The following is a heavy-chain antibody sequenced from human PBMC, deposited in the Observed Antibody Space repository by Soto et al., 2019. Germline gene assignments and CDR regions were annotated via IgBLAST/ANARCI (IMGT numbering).Heavy chain of an antibody. V-gene: IGHV1-69*13. Sequence: GASVKVSCKASGGTFSSYAISWVRQAPGQGLEWMGGIIPIFGTANYAQKFQGRVTITADESTSTAYMELSSLSSEDTAVYYCARDPFGGATTNFDYWGQGTLVTVSS. D-gene: IGHD1-26*01. J-gene: IGHJ4*02. CDR1: GGTFSSYA. CDR3: ARDPFGGATTNFDY. CDR2: IIPIFGTA.